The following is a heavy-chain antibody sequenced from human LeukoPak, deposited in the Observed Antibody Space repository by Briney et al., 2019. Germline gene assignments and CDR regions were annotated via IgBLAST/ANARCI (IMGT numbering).Heavy chain of an antibody. CDR1: GFTFSSYS. J-gene: IGHJ4*02. D-gene: IGHD2-2*01. CDR3: ARDQGRSYCSSTSCYEFDY. V-gene: IGHV3-21*01. CDR2: ISSGSSYI. Sequence: SGGSLRLSCAASGFTFSSYSMNWVRQAPGKGLEWVSSISSGSSYIYYADSVKGRFAISRDNAKNSLYLQMNSLRAEDTAVYYCARDQGRSYCSSTSCYEFDYWGQGTLVTVSS.